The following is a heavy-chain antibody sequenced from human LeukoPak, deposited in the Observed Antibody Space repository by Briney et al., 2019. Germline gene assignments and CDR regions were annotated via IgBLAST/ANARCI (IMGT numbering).Heavy chain of an antibody. CDR3: ARILGGIDY. CDR2: IYSGGST. Sequence: GGSLRPSCAASGFTVSSSYMTWVRQAPGKGLEWVSVIYSGGSTYYADSVKGRFTISRDNSKNTLYLQMNSLRADDTAVYYCARILGGIDYWGQGTLVTVSS. J-gene: IGHJ4*02. D-gene: IGHD3-10*01. V-gene: IGHV3-53*01. CDR1: GFTVSSSY.